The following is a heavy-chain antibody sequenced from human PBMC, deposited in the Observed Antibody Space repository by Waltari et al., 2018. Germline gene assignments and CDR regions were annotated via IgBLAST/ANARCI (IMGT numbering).Heavy chain of an antibody. J-gene: IGHJ4*02. CDR3: ARASISRDTGNTFDS. V-gene: IGHV3-74*01. CDR1: GFTFSSFC. D-gene: IGHD5-18*01. Sequence: EVHLVESGGGLVRPGGSLRLSCAVSGFTFSSFCMHWVRQAPGKGPQWVARISGDGAGTHYADSVRGRFTISRDNANNMVYLQMNSLSDDDTATYFCARASISRDTGNTFDSWGQGNLVTVSS. CDR2: ISGDGAGT.